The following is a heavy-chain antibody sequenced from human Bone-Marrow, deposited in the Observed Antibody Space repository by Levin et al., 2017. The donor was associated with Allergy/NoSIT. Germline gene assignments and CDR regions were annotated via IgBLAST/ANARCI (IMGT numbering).Heavy chain of an antibody. V-gene: IGHV3-73*01. J-gene: IGHJ5*02. CDR2: IRSKAHNYAT. D-gene: IGHD5-12*01. CDR3: TGNSGYDSDPLDP. CDR1: GFTLSGSA. Sequence: GESLKISCAASGFTLSGSALHWVRQASGKGLEWVGRIRSKAHNYATTYAASVRGRFTISRDDSKNTAHLQMNSLKTEDTAIYYCTGNSGYDSDPLDPWGQGTLVTVSS.